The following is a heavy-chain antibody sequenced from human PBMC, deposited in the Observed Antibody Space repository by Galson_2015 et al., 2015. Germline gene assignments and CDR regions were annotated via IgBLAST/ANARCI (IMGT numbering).Heavy chain of an antibody. D-gene: IGHD5-18*01. V-gene: IGHV3-21*01. Sequence: SLRLSCAASGFTFSNYNMNWVRQAPGKGLEWVSSITSSSTYIYYADSVKGRFTISRDNARNSLYLQMNSLRAEDTAVYYCARSNTDYGMDVWGQGTTVTVSS. J-gene: IGHJ6*02. CDR1: GFTFSNYN. CDR3: ARSNTDYGMDV. CDR2: ITSSSTYI.